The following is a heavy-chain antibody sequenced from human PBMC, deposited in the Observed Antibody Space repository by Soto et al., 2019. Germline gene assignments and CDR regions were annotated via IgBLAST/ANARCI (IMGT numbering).Heavy chain of an antibody. CDR2: MNPNSGNT. Sequence: QVQLVQSGAEVKKPGASVKVSCKASGYTFTSYDINWVRQATGQGLEWMGWMNPNSGNTGYEQKFQGTVTMPRNTSIGPAYMGRSSLSSEATAVYSWAGRGGIVWGKGTTVTVSS. V-gene: IGHV1-8*01. J-gene: IGHJ6*04. D-gene: IGHD3-16*01. CDR3: AGRGGIV. CDR1: GYTFTSYD.